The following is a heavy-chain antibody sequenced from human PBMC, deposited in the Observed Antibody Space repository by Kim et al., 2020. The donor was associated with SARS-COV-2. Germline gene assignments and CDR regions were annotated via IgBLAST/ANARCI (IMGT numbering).Heavy chain of an antibody. V-gene: IGHV4-59*08. CDR1: GGAISSDY. CDR2: IYYSGST. Sequence: SETLSLTCTVSGGAISSDYWSWIRQSPGKGLEWIGYIYYSGSTKYNPSLKSRVTISIDRSKNQFSLQLRSVTAADTAVYYCTGTPYGAHTLDYWGQGTLVTVSS. CDR3: TGTPYGAHTLDY. D-gene: IGHD3-10*01. J-gene: IGHJ4*02.